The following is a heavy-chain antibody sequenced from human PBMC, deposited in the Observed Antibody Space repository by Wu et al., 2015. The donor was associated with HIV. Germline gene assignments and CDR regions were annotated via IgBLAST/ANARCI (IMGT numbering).Heavy chain of an antibody. V-gene: IGHV1-8*03. J-gene: IGHJ6*02. D-gene: IGHD6-19*01. Sequence: QVQLVQSGPEVRKPGASVKVSCKASGYRFTTYDINWVRQATGQGLEWMGWMNPKSGNTGYAPKFQGRVTITRDTSIDTAYMELSGLRSEDTAVYYCARDQQWPTTYYYYYGMDVWAKGPRSPSP. CDR1: GYRFTTYD. CDR2: MNPKSGNT. CDR3: ARDQQWPTTYYYYYGMDV.